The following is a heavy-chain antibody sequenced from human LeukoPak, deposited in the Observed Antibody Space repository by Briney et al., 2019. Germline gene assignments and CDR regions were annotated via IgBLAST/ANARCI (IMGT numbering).Heavy chain of an antibody. CDR2: INSDGSDT. Sequence: GGSLRLSCAASGFTFSHFWIHWVRQAPGKGLVWVSRINSDGSDTIYADSVKGRFTSSRDNAKNILYLQMNDLRAEDTAVYYCARMTTLTTEGIWGQGTMVTVSS. J-gene: IGHJ3*02. V-gene: IGHV3-74*01. CDR1: GFTFSHFW. CDR3: ARMTTLTTEGI. D-gene: IGHD4-17*01.